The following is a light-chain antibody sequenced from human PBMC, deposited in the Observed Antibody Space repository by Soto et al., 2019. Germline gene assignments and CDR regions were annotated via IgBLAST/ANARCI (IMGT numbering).Light chain of an antibody. Sequence: QSALTQPPSVSGSPGQSVTISCTGTSSDVGNYNRVSWYQQPPGTAPKVIIYEVSNRPSGVPDRFSGSKSGNTASLTISGLQAEDEADYYCSSYTSSSTYVFGTGTKAHRP. CDR1: SSDVGNYNR. CDR2: EVS. V-gene: IGLV2-18*02. CDR3: SSYTSSSTYV. J-gene: IGLJ1*01.